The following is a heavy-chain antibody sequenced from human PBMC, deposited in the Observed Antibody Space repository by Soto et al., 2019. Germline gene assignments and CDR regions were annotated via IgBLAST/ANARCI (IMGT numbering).Heavy chain of an antibody. J-gene: IGHJ4*02. CDR3: ARTRGYRDYDLDY. V-gene: IGHV1-3*04. D-gene: IGHD5-12*01. Sequence: ASVKVSCKTSGYTFTYYALHWVRQAPGQGLEWMGWINTGNDKTKYSQNFQGRLTISRDSSENTLSLQMNSLRVDDTAVYYCARTRGYRDYDLDYWGEGTLVTVSS. CDR2: INTGNDKT. CDR1: GYTFTYYA.